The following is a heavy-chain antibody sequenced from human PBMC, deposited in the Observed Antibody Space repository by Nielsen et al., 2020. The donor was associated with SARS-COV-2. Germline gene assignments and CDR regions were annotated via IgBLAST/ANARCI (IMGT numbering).Heavy chain of an antibody. CDR3: AIIWSGYTDAFDI. V-gene: IGHV3-21*01. J-gene: IGHJ3*02. Sequence: GESLKISCAASGFTFSTYSMNWVRQAPGKGLEWVSSINGGSSYIYYADSVKGRFTISRDNARNSVYLQMNSLRAEDTAVYYCAIIWSGYTDAFDIWGQGTMVTVSS. CDR1: GFTFSTYS. D-gene: IGHD3-3*01. CDR2: INGGSSYI.